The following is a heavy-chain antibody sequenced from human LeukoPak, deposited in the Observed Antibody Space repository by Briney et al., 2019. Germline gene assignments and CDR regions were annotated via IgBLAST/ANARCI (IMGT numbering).Heavy chain of an antibody. D-gene: IGHD5-12*01. CDR1: GGSISSYY. Sequence: SETPSLTCTVSGGSISSYYWSWIRQPPGKGLEWIGYIYHSGSTNYNPSLKSRVTISVDTSRNQFSLNLSSVTAADTAVYYCARLGYSGYEFDYWGQGTLVTVSS. V-gene: IGHV4-59*08. CDR3: ARLGYSGYEFDY. CDR2: IYHSGST. J-gene: IGHJ4*02.